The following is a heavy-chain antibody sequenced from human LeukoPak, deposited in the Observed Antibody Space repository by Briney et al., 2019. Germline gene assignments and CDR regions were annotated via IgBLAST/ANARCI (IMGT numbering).Heavy chain of an antibody. V-gene: IGHV3-30-3*01. CDR2: ISYDGSNK. D-gene: IGHD3-3*01. CDR3: ASEVYSDFWSGYRQTSRSRDRYYYYGMDV. CDR1: GFTFSSYA. Sequence: GGSLRLSCAASGFTFSSYAMHWVRQAPGKGLEWVAVISYDGSNKYYADSVKGRFTISRDNSKNTLYLQMNSLRAEDTAVYYCASEVYSDFWSGYRQTSRSRDRYYYYGMDVWGQGTTVTVSS. J-gene: IGHJ6*02.